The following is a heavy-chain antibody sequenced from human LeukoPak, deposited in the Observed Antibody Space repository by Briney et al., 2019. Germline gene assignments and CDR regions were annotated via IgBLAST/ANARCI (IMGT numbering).Heavy chain of an antibody. CDR2: ISAYTGNT. D-gene: IGHD2-15*01. J-gene: IGHJ4*02. Sequence: ASVKVSCKASGYTFTSYGISWVRQAPGQGLEWMGWISAYTGNTNYAQTLQVRVTLTTDTSTSTAYMELRSLRSDDTAVYYCAREVPVGYCSGGSCHNPFDYWGQGTLVTVSS. CDR1: GYTFTSYG. V-gene: IGHV1-18*01. CDR3: AREVPVGYCSGGSCHNPFDY.